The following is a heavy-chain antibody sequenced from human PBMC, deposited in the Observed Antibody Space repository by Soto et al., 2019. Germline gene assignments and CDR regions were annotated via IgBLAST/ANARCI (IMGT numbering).Heavy chain of an antibody. J-gene: IGHJ4*02. V-gene: IGHV1-18*04. CDR3: ARDWSRYYDNSGLIWFY. Sequence: SVKGSCKASGYTFRSYGISWVRQAPVQGLEWVGWISAYNGDTHYAPKFQDRITLTTETSTDTAYMELRSLRLGDTAVYYCARDWSRYYDNSGLIWFYWGQGSLVTVSS. CDR2: ISAYNGDT. CDR1: GYTFRSYG. D-gene: IGHD3-22*01.